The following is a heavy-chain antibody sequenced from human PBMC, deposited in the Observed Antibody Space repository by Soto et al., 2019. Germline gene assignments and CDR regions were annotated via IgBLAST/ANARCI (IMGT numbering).Heavy chain of an antibody. D-gene: IGHD3-3*01. CDR3: ARTNYDFWSGLDYYYGMDV. J-gene: IGHJ6*02. V-gene: IGHV5-51*01. CDR1: GYSFTSYW. CDR2: IYPGDSDT. Sequence: GESLKISCKGSGYSFTSYWIGWVRQMPGKGLEWMGIIYPGDSDTRYSPSFQGQVTISADKSISTAYLQWSSPKASGTAMYYCARTNYDFWSGLDYYYGMDVWGQGTTVTVSS.